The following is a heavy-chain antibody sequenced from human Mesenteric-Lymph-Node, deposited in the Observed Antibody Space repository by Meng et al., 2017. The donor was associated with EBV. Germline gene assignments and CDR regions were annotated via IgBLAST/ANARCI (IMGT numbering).Heavy chain of an antibody. D-gene: IGHD2-15*01. J-gene: IGHJ4*02. V-gene: IGHV1-24*01. CDR1: GYTLTEFS. CDR2: FDPEDGET. CDR3: ATLLFNQFDY. Sequence: QVQLVQSGAEVKKPGXSVQVSCKVSGYTLTEFSMHWVRPAPGKGLEWMGSFDPEDGETVYAHTFQDRVTMTEDTSTDTGYMELSSLTSEDTAVYYCATLLFNQFDYWGQGTLVTVSS.